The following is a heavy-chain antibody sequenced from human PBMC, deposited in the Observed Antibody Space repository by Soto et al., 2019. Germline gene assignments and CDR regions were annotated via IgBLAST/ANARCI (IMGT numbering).Heavy chain of an antibody. D-gene: IGHD6-6*01. CDR2: ISAYNGNT. V-gene: IGHV1-18*01. Sequence: ASVKVSCKASGYTFTSYGISWVRQAPGQGLEWMGWISAYNGNTNYAQKLQGRVTMTTDTSTSTAYMELRSLRSDDTAVYCCAANRGIAARPRWFDPWGQGTLVTVSS. J-gene: IGHJ5*02. CDR3: AANRGIAARPRWFDP. CDR1: GYTFTSYG.